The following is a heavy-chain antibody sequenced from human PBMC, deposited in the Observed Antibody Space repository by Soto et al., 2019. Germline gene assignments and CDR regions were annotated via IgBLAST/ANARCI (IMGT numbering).Heavy chain of an antibody. CDR2: ISYDGSNK. CDR1: GFTFSSYG. CDR3: AKGVCSGGSCYWVDY. D-gene: IGHD2-15*01. Sequence: QVQLVESGGGVVQPGRSLRLSCAASGFTFSSYGMHWVRQAPGKGLEWVAVISYDGSNKYYADSVKGRFTISRDNSKNTLYLQMNSLRAEDTAVYYCAKGVCSGGSCYWVDYWGQGTLVPVSS. V-gene: IGHV3-30*18. J-gene: IGHJ4*02.